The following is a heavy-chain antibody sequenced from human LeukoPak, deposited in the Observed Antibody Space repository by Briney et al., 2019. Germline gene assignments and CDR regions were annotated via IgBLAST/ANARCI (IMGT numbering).Heavy chain of an antibody. D-gene: IGHD3-16*01. V-gene: IGHV3-23*01. CDR2: IADAGT. J-gene: IGHJ3*01. CDR1: GFTFSSYD. Sequence: GGSLRLSCAASGFTFSSYDMNWVRQAPGKGLEWVSTIADAGTYYADSVKGRFIISRDNSKNMLYLQLNSLRADDTAMYYCARNLGPFDVRGHGTMVTVSS. CDR3: ARNLGPFDV.